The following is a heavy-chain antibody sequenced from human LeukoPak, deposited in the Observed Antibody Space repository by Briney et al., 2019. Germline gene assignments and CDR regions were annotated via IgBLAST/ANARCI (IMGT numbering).Heavy chain of an antibody. CDR1: GFTVSSNY. CDR3: ARRERLGYSYGRGTLDI. CDR2: IYSDGTG. J-gene: IGHJ3*02. Sequence: GGSLRLFCAASGFTVSSNYMSWVRQAPGKGLEWVSLIYSDGTGYYADSVKGRFTISRDNSKNTLYLQMNSLRAEDTAVYYCARRERLGYSYGRGTLDIWGQGTMVTVSS. D-gene: IGHD5-18*01. V-gene: IGHV3-66*01.